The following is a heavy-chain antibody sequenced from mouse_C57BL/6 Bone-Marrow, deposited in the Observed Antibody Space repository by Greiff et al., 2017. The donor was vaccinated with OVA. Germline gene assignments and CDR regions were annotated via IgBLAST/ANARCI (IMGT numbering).Heavy chain of an antibody. CDR3: ARCVGRYAMDY. J-gene: IGHJ4*01. Sequence: QVQLQQPGAELVRPGSSVKLSCKASGYTFTSYWMHWVKQRPIQGLEWIGNIDPSDSETHYNQKFKDKATLTVDKSSSTAYMQLSSLTSEDSAVYYCARCVGRYAMDYWGQGTSVTVSS. CDR1: GYTFTSYW. CDR2: IDPSDSET. D-gene: IGHD3-3*01. V-gene: IGHV1-52*01.